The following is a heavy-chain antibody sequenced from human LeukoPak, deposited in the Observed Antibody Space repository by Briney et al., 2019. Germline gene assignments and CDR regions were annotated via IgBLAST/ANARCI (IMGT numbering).Heavy chain of an antibody. D-gene: IGHD2-21*01. J-gene: IGHJ4*02. Sequence: GGSLRLSCAVSGLTVNGNYMSWVRQAPGKGPEWVSALSDSGDSTFYADSVKGRFTISRDNSKNTLYLQMNSLTAEDTAVYYCAKLIVVVIAPPYYFDYWGQGTLVTVSS. CDR3: AKLIVVVIAPPYYFDY. V-gene: IGHV3-23*01. CDR2: LSDSGDST. CDR1: GLTVNGNY.